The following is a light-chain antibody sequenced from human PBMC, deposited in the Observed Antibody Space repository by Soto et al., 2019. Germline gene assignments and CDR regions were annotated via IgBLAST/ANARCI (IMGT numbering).Light chain of an antibody. CDR3: QQYASAPLT. J-gene: IGKJ4*01. Sequence: DIPMTQSPSTLSASVGDRVTITCRASQSVSIWLAWYQQKPGKAPKLLIYKASSLKSGVPSRFSGSGSGTDFTLTINRLEPEDFAVYYCQQYASAPLTFGGGTKVEIK. V-gene: IGKV1-5*03. CDR2: KAS. CDR1: QSVSIW.